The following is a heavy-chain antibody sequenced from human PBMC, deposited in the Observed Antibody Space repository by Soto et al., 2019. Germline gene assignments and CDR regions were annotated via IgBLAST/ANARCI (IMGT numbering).Heavy chain of an antibody. Sequence: PGGSLRLSCAASGFTFSSYAMSWVRQAPGKGLEWVSAISGSGGSTYYADSVKGRFTISRDNSKNTLYLQMNSLRAEDTAVYYCAKSRMLPLLEGLAYWGQGTLVTVSS. CDR2: ISGSGGST. V-gene: IGHV3-23*01. CDR3: AKSRMLPLLEGLAY. J-gene: IGHJ4*02. D-gene: IGHD2-15*01. CDR1: GFTFSSYA.